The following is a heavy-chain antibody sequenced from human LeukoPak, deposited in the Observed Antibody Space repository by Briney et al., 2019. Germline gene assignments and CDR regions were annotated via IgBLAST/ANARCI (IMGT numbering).Heavy chain of an antibody. CDR3: VIGVGWQPDY. D-gene: IGHD2-15*01. CDR2: IYKIGTT. Sequence: SETLSLTCTVFGDSVTGYFLNWVRQPPGKGLEWIGHIYKIGTTNYNPSLKSRLTISADTSKNQFSLQLRSVTAADTAVYYCVIGVGWQPDYWGQEALVTVSS. J-gene: IGHJ4*02. V-gene: IGHV4-59*02. CDR1: GDSVTGYF.